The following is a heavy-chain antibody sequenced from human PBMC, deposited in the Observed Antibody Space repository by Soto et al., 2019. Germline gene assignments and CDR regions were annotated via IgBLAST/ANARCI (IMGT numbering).Heavy chain of an antibody. V-gene: IGHV3-23*01. D-gene: IGHD2-2*01. CDR1: GFTFSNYA. CDR2: FSSGGGGT. Sequence: GGSLRLSCTASGFTFSNYAMSWVRQAPGKGLEWVSTFSSGGGGTYYADSVKGRFTISRDNSKNTLYLQMNSLRAEDTAVYYCARSTVVPAVEYYFDYWGQGTLVTVSS. CDR3: ARSTVVPAVEYYFDY. J-gene: IGHJ4*02.